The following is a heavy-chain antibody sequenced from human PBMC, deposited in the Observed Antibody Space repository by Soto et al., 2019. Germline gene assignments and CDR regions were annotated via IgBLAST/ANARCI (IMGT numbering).Heavy chain of an antibody. Sequence: QVQLQQWGAGLLKPSETLSLNCAVPGGSLSGYYWSWIRQPPGKGLEWIGEVKDGGHTNYSPSLRGRVTISSDTSNNQFSLRLNSVTAADTGVYYCARGQEGVVATHWDQGSLVTVSS. CDR2: VKDGGHT. J-gene: IGHJ4*02. D-gene: IGHD5-12*01. CDR3: ARGQEGVVATH. V-gene: IGHV4-34*01. CDR1: GGSLSGYY.